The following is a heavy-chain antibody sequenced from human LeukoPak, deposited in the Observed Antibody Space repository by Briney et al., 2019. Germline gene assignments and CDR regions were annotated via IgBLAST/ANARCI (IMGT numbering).Heavy chain of an antibody. CDR1: GFTFSSIS. CDR2: ITTSSTYI. V-gene: IGHV3-21*01. Sequence: GGSLRLSFAASGFTFSSISMSWVRQAQGKGLEWVSSITTSSTYISYADSVKGRFTISRDNAKNSLYLQMNSLRAEDTAVYYCARGKYSSGWFDYWGQGTLVTVSS. D-gene: IGHD6-19*01. J-gene: IGHJ4*02. CDR3: ARGKYSSGWFDY.